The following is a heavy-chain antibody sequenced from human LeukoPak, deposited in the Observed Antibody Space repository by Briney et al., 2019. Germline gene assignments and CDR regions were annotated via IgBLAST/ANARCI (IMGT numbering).Heavy chain of an antibody. Sequence: GASVKVSCKASGYTFSSYYMHWVRQAPGQGLEWVGLINPTGDSTNYAQNFRGRVTMTRDTSTSTVYMDLSSLRSEDTAVYYCVRDFLGYSYGYSTKFDPWGQGTLVTVSS. CDR2: INPTGDST. CDR1: GYTFSSYY. D-gene: IGHD5-18*01. J-gene: IGHJ5*02. V-gene: IGHV1-46*01. CDR3: VRDFLGYSYGYSTKFDP.